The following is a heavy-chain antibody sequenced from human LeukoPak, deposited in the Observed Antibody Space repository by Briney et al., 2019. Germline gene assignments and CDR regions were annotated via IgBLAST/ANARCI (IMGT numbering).Heavy chain of an antibody. Sequence: GASVKVSCKASGYTFTGYYMHWVRQAPGQGLEWMGWINPNSGGTNYAQKFQGRVTVTRDTSISTAYMELSRLRSDDTAVYYCARVLKYSSSPETIAAAGVDYWGQGTLVTVSS. CDR2: INPNSGGT. J-gene: IGHJ4*02. D-gene: IGHD6-13*01. CDR3: ARVLKYSSSPETIAAAGVDY. V-gene: IGHV1-2*02. CDR1: GYTFTGYY.